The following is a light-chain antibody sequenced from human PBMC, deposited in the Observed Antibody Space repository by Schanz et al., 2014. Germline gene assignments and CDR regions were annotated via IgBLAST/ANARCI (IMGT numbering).Light chain of an antibody. J-gene: IGKJ4*01. CDR1: QSIRSY. V-gene: IGKV1-5*01. CDR2: AAS. CDR3: QRYITYPAL. Sequence: DIQMTQSPSTLSASVGDRVTITCRASQSIRSYLNWYQQKPGKAPKFLIYAASSLPSGVPSRFSGSGSGTEFTLTISSLQPDDFATYYCQRYITYPALVGGGTKVEIK.